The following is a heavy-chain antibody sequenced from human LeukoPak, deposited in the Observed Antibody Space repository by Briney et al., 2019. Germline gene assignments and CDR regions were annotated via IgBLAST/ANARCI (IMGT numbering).Heavy chain of an antibody. D-gene: IGHD6-19*01. CDR1: GVTFCDYY. CDR3: ARVKASSGWYAAFDI. Sequence: PRGSPRLSSAASGVTFCDYYMSSIRHAPGEGLEWVSYISSSGSTIYYAHSVKGRVTISRDNAKNSLYLHKSSLRAEETPAYHTARVKASSGWYAAFDIWGQGTMVTVSS. V-gene: IGHV3-11*01. J-gene: IGHJ3*02. CDR2: ISSSGSTI.